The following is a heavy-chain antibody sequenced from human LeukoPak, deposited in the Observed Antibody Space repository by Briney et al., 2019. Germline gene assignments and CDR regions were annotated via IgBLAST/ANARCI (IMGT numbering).Heavy chain of an antibody. CDR3: ARGFNYGYVGLYFDY. CDR1: GFTFSSYE. J-gene: IGHJ4*02. V-gene: IGHV3-30*02. CDR2: IRSDGSDK. D-gene: IGHD5-18*01. Sequence: PGGSLRLSCAASGFTFSSYEMNWVRQVPGKGLEWMAFIRSDGSDKYYADSVKGRFTISRDNSKNTLYLQMNSLRAEDTAVYYCARGFNYGYVGLYFDYWGQGALVTVSS.